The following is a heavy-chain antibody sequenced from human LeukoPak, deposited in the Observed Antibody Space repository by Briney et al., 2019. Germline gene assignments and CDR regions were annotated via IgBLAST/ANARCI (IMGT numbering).Heavy chain of an antibody. CDR3: ARDSGIAVAGYYFDY. J-gene: IGHJ4*02. CDR2: IYYSGST. V-gene: IGHV4-39*07. CDR1: GGSISSSSYY. Sequence: PSETLSLTCTVSGGSISSSSYYWGWIRQPPGKGLGWIGSIYYSGSTYYNPSLKYRVTISVDTSKKQFSLKLSSVTAADTAVYYCARDSGIAVAGYYFDYWGQGTLVTVSS. D-gene: IGHD6-19*01.